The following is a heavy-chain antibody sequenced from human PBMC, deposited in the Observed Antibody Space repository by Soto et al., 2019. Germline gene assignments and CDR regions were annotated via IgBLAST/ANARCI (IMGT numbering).Heavy chain of an antibody. CDR2: TYQSGSA. V-gene: IGHV4-30-2*06. CDR3: ARDYYGMDV. J-gene: IGHJ6*02. CDR1: GGSISSGGYS. Sequence: ASETLSLTCTVSGGSISSGGYSWTWIRQSPGKGLEWIGYTYQSGSAYYNPSLKSRVTISVDRSKNQFSLNLTSVTAADTAVYYCARDYYGMDVWGQGTTVTVSS.